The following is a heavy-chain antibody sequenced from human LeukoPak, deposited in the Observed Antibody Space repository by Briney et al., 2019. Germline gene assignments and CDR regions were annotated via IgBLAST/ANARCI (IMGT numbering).Heavy chain of an antibody. CDR1: GGSISSSSYY. J-gene: IGHJ4*02. CDR3: ARHVYGIVGAPISDY. Sequence: PSETLSLTCTVSGGSISSSSYYWGWIRQPPGKGLEWIGSIYYSGSTFYNPSLQSRVTISVDTSKNRFSLKLRSVTAADTAVYYCARHVYGIVGAPISDYWGQGTLVTVSS. V-gene: IGHV4-39*01. D-gene: IGHD1-26*01. CDR2: IYYSGST.